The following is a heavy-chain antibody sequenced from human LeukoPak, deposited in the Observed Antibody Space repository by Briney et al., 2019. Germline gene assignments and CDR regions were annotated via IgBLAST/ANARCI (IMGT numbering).Heavy chain of an antibody. D-gene: IGHD2-2*01. V-gene: IGHV3-7*01. CDR1: GFTFSSYW. J-gene: IGHJ4*02. CDR2: IKQDGSEK. Sequence: GGSLRLSCEASGFTFSSYWMSWVRQAPGKGLEWVANIKQDGSEKYYVDSVKGRFTISRDNAKNSLYLQMNSLRAEDTAVYYCAREHCSSTSCYWDYWGQGTLVTVSS. CDR3: AREHCSSTSCYWDY.